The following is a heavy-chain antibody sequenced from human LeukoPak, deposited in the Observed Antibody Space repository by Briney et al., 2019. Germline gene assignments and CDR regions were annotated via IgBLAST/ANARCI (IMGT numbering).Heavy chain of an antibody. D-gene: IGHD5-18*01. Sequence: PSETLSLTCAVYGGSFSGYYWSWIRQPPGKGLEWIGEINHSGSTNYNPSLKSRVTISVDTCKNQFSLKLSSVTAADTAVYYCARGRPYSYDYWGQGTLVTVSS. CDR2: INHSGST. CDR1: GGSFSGYY. V-gene: IGHV4-34*01. J-gene: IGHJ4*02. CDR3: ARGRPYSYDY.